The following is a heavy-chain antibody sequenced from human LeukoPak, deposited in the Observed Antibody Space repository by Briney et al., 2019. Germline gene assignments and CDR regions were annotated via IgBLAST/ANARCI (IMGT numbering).Heavy chain of an antibody. J-gene: IGHJ4*02. CDR3: ARGSARYLEYFDY. Sequence: PGGSLRLSCAASGFTFSSYSMNWVRQAPGKGLEWVSSISSSSSYIYYADSVKGRFTISRDDAKNSLSLQMNSLRADDTAVYYCARGSARYLEYFDYWGQGTLVTVSS. V-gene: IGHV3-21*04. D-gene: IGHD1-1*01. CDR1: GFTFSSYS. CDR2: ISSSSSYI.